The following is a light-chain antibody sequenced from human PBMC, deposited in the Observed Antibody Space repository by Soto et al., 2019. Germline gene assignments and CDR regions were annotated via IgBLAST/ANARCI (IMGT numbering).Light chain of an antibody. CDR1: QSISIW. J-gene: IGKJ1*01. V-gene: IGKV1-5*01. CDR2: YAS. Sequence: DIHLTQSPSTLSASVGDRVTITCRASQSISIWLAWYQQKPGKAPKLLIYYASRLESWVTSRFSGSGSGTEFTITISSLQPDDFATYSCQQYDSYFTWSFGQGTKVESK. CDR3: QQYDSYFTWS.